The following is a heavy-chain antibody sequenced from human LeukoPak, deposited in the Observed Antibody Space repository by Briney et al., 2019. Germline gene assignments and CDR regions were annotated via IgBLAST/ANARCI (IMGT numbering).Heavy chain of an antibody. CDR2: IGTAGDT. CDR3: ARGAAPSLLWFAEGGYGMDV. D-gene: IGHD3-10*01. CDR1: GFTFSSYD. V-gene: IGHV3-13*01. Sequence: PGGSLRLSCAASGFTFSSYDMHWVRQATGKGLEWVSAIGTAGDTYYPGSVKGRFTISRENAKNSLYLQMNSLRAEDTAVYYCARGAAPSLLWFAEGGYGMDVWGQGTTVTVSS. J-gene: IGHJ6*02.